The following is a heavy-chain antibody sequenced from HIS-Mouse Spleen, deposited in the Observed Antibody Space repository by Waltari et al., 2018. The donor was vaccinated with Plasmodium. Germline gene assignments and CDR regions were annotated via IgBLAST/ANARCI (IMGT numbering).Heavy chain of an antibody. CDR2: IGTAGDT. CDR3: ARGPTYSSSYYFDY. CDR1: GFTFSRYD. D-gene: IGHD6-6*01. V-gene: IGHV3-13*01. Sequence: EVQLVESGGGLVQPGGSLRLSCAASGFTFSRYDMHWVRQATGKGLEWVSAIGTAGDTYYPGSVKGRFTISRENAKNSLYLQMNSLRAGDTAVYYCARGPTYSSSYYFDYWGQGTLVTVSS. J-gene: IGHJ4*02.